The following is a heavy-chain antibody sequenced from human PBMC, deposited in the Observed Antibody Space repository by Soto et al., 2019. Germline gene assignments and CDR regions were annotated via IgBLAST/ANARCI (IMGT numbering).Heavy chain of an antibody. CDR2: IYYSGST. CDR1: GGSISSGGYY. Sequence: SETLSLTCTVSGGSISSGGYYWSWIRQHPGKGLEWIGYIYYSGSTYYNPSLKSRVTISVDTSKNQFSLKLSSVTAADTAVYYCGREIQGLPRSSGWVFDYWGQGTLVTVSS. CDR3: GREIQGLPRSSGWVFDY. V-gene: IGHV4-31*03. J-gene: IGHJ4*02. D-gene: IGHD6-19*01.